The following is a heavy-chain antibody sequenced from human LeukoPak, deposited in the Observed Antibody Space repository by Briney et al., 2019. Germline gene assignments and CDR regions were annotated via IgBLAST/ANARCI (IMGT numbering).Heavy chain of an antibody. Sequence: PWASVKVSCTASGYTFTSYGISWVRQAPGQGLEWMGWISAYNGNTNYAQKLQGRVTMTTDTSTSTAYMELRSLRSDDTAVYYCARDGARTYYDFWSGYWGPYGMDVWGQGTTVTVSS. J-gene: IGHJ6*02. V-gene: IGHV1-18*01. CDR3: ARDGARTYYDFWSGYWGPYGMDV. CDR2: ISAYNGNT. D-gene: IGHD3-3*01. CDR1: GYTFTSYG.